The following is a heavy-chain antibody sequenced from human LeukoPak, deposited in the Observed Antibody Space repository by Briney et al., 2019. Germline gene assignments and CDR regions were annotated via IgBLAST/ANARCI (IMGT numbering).Heavy chain of an antibody. J-gene: IGHJ4*02. CDR3: ARVPGYDSSGYFDY. CDR1: GFTFSSYA. CDR2: ISGSGGST. V-gene: IGHV3-23*01. D-gene: IGHD3-22*01. Sequence: GGSLRLSCAASGFTFSSYAISWVRQAPGKGLEWVSAISGSGGSTYYADSVKGRFTISRDNSKNTLYLQMNSLRAEDTAVYYCARVPGYDSSGYFDYWGQGTLVTVSS.